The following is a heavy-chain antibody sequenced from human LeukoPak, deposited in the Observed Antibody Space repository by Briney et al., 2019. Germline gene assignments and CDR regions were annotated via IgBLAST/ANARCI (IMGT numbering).Heavy chain of an antibody. D-gene: IGHD3-9*01. CDR3: ARDRQDDILTGYPGRYYYYYMDV. J-gene: IGHJ6*03. V-gene: IGHV4-39*07. CDR2: ISYSGST. Sequence: SETLSLTCTVSGGSISSSSYYWGWIRQPPGKGLEWIGTISYSGSTNYNPSLKSRVTMSVDTSKNQFSLKLSSVTAADTAVYYCARDRQDDILTGYPGRYYYYYMDVWGKGTTVTISS. CDR1: GGSISSSSYY.